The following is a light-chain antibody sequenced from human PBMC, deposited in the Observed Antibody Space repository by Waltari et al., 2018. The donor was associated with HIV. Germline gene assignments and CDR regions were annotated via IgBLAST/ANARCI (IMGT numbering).Light chain of an antibody. V-gene: IGKV4-1*01. J-gene: IGKJ2*01. CDR2: WAS. CDR1: QSDLYSSTSKNY. Sequence: DIVMTQSLDSLAVSLGDRATINRKSSQSDLYSSTSKNYCAWYQQKPGQPPTLLIYWASTRESGVPDRFSGSGSGTDCTLTISSLQAEDVSLYYCRQYHSTPPSFGQGTKLEIK. CDR3: RQYHSTPPS.